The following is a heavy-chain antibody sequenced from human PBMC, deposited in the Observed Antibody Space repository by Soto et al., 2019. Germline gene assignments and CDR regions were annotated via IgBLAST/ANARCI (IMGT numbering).Heavy chain of an antibody. Sequence: GGSLRLSCAASGFTFDDYAMHWVRQAPGKGLEWVSGISWNSGSIGYADSVKGRFAISRDNAKNSLYLQMNSLRAEDTALYYCAKGIFLGTLMDVWGQGTTVTVSS. CDR2: ISWNSGSI. V-gene: IGHV3-9*01. CDR1: GFTFDDYA. J-gene: IGHJ6*02. D-gene: IGHD3-3*01. CDR3: AKGIFLGTLMDV.